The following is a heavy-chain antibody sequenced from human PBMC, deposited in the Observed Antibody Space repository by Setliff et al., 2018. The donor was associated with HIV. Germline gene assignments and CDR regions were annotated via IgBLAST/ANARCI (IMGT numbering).Heavy chain of an antibody. V-gene: IGHV3-48*01. CDR2: ISSSTSTT. J-gene: IGHJ5*02. CDR3: WGASIAARGWFDP. CDR1: GFTFSSYS. Sequence: LRLSCAASGFTFSSYSMNWVRQAPGKGLEWVSYISSSTSTTYYADSVKGRFTISRDNAKNSLYLQMNSLRAEDTAVYYCWGASIAARGWFDPWGQGTLVTVSS. D-gene: IGHD6-6*01.